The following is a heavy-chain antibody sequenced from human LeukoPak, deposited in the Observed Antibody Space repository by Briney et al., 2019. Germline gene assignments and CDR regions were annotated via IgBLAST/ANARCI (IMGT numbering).Heavy chain of an antibody. V-gene: IGHV3-30*02. Sequence: GGSLRLSCAASGFTFSSYGMHWDRQAPGKGLEWVAFIRHGGSNTYYADSVKGRFTISRDNSKNTLYLQMNSLRAEDTAVYYCAKVPPTWYDSSGYYYWGQGTLVTVSS. D-gene: IGHD3-22*01. CDR1: GFTFSSYG. CDR2: IRHGGSNT. CDR3: AKVPPTWYDSSGYYY. J-gene: IGHJ4*02.